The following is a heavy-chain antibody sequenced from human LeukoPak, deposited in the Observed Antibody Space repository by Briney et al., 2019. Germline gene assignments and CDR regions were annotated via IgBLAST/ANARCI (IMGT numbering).Heavy chain of an antibody. J-gene: IGHJ5*02. D-gene: IGHD3-10*01. CDR3: AKAQYYGSWRNNWFDP. V-gene: IGHV3-23*01. CDR2: ISGSGGST. Sequence: GGSLRLSCAASGFTFSSYAMSWVRQAQGKGLEWVSAISGSGGSTYYADSVKGRFTISRDNSNNTLYLQMNSLRAEDTAVYYCAKAQYYGSWRNNWFDPWGQGTLVTVSS. CDR1: GFTFSSYA.